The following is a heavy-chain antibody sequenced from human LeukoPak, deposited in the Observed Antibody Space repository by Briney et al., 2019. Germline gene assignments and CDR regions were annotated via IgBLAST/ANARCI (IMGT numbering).Heavy chain of an antibody. CDR3: ARVLNYYDSSGYYFSY. CDR1: GFTFSTYW. D-gene: IGHD3-22*01. V-gene: IGHV3-7*02. CDR2: IKQDGNEK. J-gene: IGHJ4*02. Sequence: GGSLRPSCAASGFTFSTYWMSWVRQAPGKGLEWVANIKQDGNEKYYVDSVKGRFTVSRDNAKDSLHLQMNSLRAEDTAVYYCARVLNYYDSSGYYFSYWGQGTLVTVSS.